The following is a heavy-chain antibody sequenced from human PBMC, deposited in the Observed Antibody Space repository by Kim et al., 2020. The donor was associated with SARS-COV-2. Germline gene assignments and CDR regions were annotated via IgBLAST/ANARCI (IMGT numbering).Heavy chain of an antibody. CDR3: AFGGGSYSSRDYYFYDMDV. V-gene: IGHV1-69*13. CDR2: IIPIFGTA. D-gene: IGHD1-26*01. J-gene: IGHJ6*01. CDR1: GGSFNNFA. Sequence: SVKVSCKASGGSFNNFAITWVRQAPGQGLEWMGGIIPIFGTANYAQKFQGRVTITADESTSTAYMELSSLRSEDTAVHYCAFGGGSYSSRDYYFYDMDV.